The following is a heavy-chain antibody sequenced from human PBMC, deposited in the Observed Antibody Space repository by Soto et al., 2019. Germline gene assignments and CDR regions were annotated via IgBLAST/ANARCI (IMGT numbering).Heavy chain of an antibody. V-gene: IGHV3-7*01. CDR2: IKQDGSEK. D-gene: IGHD4-17*01. CDR1: GFTFSSYW. J-gene: IGHJ6*03. Sequence: GGSLRLSCAASGFTFSSYWMSWVRQAPGKGLEWVANIKQDGSEKYYVDSVKGRFTISRDNAKNSLYLQMNSLRAEDTAVYYCARNDYGDYEYYYYYYYMDVWGKGTTVTVSS. CDR3: ARNDYGDYEYYYYYYYMDV.